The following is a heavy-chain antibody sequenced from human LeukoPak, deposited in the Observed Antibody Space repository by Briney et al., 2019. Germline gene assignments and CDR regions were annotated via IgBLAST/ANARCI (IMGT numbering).Heavy chain of an antibody. J-gene: IGHJ4*02. D-gene: IGHD6-19*01. Sequence: GGSLRLSCAASGVTFSSYSMNWVRQAPGKGLEWVSYISSSSSTIYYADSVKGRFTISRDNAKNSLYLQMNSLRDEDTAVYYCARVSSSGWYGDFDYWGQGSLVSVCS. CDR1: GVTFSSYS. V-gene: IGHV3-48*02. CDR3: ARVSSSGWYGDFDY. CDR2: ISSSSSTI.